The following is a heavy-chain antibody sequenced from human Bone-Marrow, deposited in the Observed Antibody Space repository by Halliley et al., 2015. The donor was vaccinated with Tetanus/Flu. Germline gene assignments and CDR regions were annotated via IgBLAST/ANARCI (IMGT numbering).Heavy chain of an antibody. CDR1: GGSFSDDA. J-gene: IGHJ6*02. CDR3: ARGLGCCRGTDCTYYGLDV. CDR2: LIPIFGIL. V-gene: IGHV1-69*01. D-gene: IGHD2-2*01. Sequence: QVQLVQSGAEVKKPGSSVKVSCKASGGSFSDDAINWVRQAPGQGLEWMGGLIPIFGILNYAQKFQGRVTISVDESTSTTYMELSSLGSDDPAVYFCARGLGCCRGTDCTYYGLDVWGQGATVIVSS.